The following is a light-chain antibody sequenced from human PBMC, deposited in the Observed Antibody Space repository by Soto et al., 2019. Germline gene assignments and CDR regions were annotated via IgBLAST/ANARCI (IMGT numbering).Light chain of an antibody. J-gene: IGLJ2*01. CDR3: SSYAGSNNVI. V-gene: IGLV2-8*01. CDR2: EVS. CDR1: SSDVGGYKF. Sequence: QSVLTQPPSASGSLGQSVTISCTGTSSDVGGYKFVSWYQQHPGKAPKLMIYEVSKRPSGVPDRLSGSKSGNTASLTVSGLQAEDEADYYCSSYAGSNNVIFGGGTKLTVL.